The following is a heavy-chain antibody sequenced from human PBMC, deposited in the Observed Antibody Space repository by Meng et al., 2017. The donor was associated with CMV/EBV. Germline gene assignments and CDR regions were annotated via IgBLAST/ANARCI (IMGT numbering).Heavy chain of an antibody. Sequence: GESLKISCAASGFTFSSYGMHWVRQAPGKGLEWVAFIRYDGSNKYYADSVKGRFTISRDNSKNTLYLHMNSLRAEDTAVYYCAKDKGEDDYSNEGGLIDYWGQGTLVTVSS. CDR1: GFTFSSYG. V-gene: IGHV3-30*02. CDR3: AKDKGEDDYSNEGGLIDY. J-gene: IGHJ4*02. CDR2: IRYDGSNK. D-gene: IGHD4-11*01.